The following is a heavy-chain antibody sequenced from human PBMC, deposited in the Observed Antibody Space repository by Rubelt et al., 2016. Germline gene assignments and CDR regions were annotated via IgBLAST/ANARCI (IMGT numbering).Heavy chain of an antibody. CDR3: ARLGCSSTSCPPEGSGSYTFDY. CDR1: YTFTSYA. J-gene: IGHJ4*02. Sequence: YTFTSYAMHWVRQAPGQRLEWMGWLNAGNVNTKYSQKFQGRVTITRDTSASTAYTELSSLRSEDTAVYYCARLGCSSTSCPPEGSGSYTFDYWGQGTLVTVSS. CDR2: LNAGNVNT. V-gene: IGHV1-3*01. D-gene: IGHD2-2*01.